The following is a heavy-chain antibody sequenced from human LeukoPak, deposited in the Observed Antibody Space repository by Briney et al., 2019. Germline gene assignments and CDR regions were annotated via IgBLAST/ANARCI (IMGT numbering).Heavy chain of an antibody. V-gene: IGHV3-74*01. Sequence: QSGGSLRLSCAASGFTFSNYWMHCVRQAPGEALMWVSRIKSDGSSTTYADSVKGRFTISRDNAKNTLYLQMNSLRVEDTAVYYCSRDSLSSCGGDCYSGLDVWGQGTTVTVSS. CDR2: IKSDGSST. D-gene: IGHD2-21*02. J-gene: IGHJ6*02. CDR3: SRDSLSSCGGDCYSGLDV. CDR1: GFTFSNYW.